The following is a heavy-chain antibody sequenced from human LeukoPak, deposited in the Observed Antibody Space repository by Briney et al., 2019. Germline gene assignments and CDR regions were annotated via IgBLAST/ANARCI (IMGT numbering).Heavy chain of an antibody. J-gene: IGHJ4*02. CDR1: GYSFTSGHY. V-gene: IGHV4-38-2*01. D-gene: IGHD3/OR15-3a*01. CDR2: IYYSGST. CDR3: ASVWARYFDY. Sequence: SETLSLTCSVSGYSFTSGHYWGWIRQPPGKGLEWIGSIYYSGSTYYNPSLKSRVTISVDTSKNQFSLKLSSVTAADTAVYYCASVWARYFDYWGQGTLVTVSS.